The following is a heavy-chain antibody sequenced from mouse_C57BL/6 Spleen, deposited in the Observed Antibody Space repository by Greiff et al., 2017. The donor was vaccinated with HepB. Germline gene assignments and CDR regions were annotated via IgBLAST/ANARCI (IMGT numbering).Heavy chain of an antibody. CDR2: IYPGSGNT. D-gene: IGHD1-1*01. CDR1: GYTFTDYY. V-gene: IGHV1-76*01. J-gene: IGHJ2*01. CDR3: ARGTTVVATGFDY. Sequence: VQGVESGAELVRPGASVKLSCKASGYTFTDYYINWVKQRPGQGLEWIARIYPGSGNTYYNEKFKGKATLTAEKSSSTAYMQLSSLTSEDSAVYFCARGTTVVATGFDYWGQGTTLTVSS.